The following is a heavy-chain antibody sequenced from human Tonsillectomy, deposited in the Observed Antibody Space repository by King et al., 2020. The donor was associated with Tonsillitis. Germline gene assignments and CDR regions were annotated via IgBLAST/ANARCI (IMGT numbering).Heavy chain of an antibody. J-gene: IGHJ4*02. D-gene: IGHD3-3*01. Sequence: ITLKESGPTLVKPTQTLTLTCTFSRFSLNTRGVGVGWIRQPPGEALEWLALIFWNDDKRYSPSLKNRLTITKDTSKNQVVLTMTNMDPVDTATYYCAHTTTPVRFLEPYFDYWGQGTLVTVSS. CDR1: RFSLNTRGVG. V-gene: IGHV2-5*01. CDR3: AHTTTPVRFLEPYFDY. CDR2: IFWNDDK.